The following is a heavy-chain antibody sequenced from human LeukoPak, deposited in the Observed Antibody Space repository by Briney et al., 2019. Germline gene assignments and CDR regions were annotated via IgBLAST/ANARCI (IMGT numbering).Heavy chain of an antibody. D-gene: IGHD3-10*01. CDR1: GFSLSSYA. V-gene: IGHV3-23*01. CDR2: ISGSGGST. Sequence: GGSLRLSCATSGFSLSSYAMSWVRQAPGKGLEWVSGISGSGGSTDNVDSVKGRFTTSRDNSKNTLYLQMNNLRAEDTALYYCAKGLSGSYDYWGQGTLVTVSS. J-gene: IGHJ4*02. CDR3: AKGLSGSYDY.